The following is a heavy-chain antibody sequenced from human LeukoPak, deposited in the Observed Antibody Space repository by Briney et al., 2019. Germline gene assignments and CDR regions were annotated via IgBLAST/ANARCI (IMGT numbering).Heavy chain of an antibody. CDR1: GGSFSGYY. CDR3: ARFPISSIAAYNHP. D-gene: IGHD6-6*01. CDR2: INHSGST. V-gene: IGHV4-34*01. J-gene: IGHJ5*02. Sequence: SETLSLTCAVYGGSFSGYYWSWLRQPPGKGLEWIGEINHSGSTNYNPSLKSRVTISVDTSKNQFSLKLSSVTAADTAVYYCARFPISSIAAYNHPWGQGTLVTVSS.